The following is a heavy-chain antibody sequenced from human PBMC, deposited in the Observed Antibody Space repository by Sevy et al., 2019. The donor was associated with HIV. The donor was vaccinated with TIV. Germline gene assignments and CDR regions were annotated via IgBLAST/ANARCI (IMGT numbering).Heavy chain of an antibody. CDR2: INLSGST. CDR1: GGSFSGYY. CDR3: AREFGVVTPILYYYYGMDV. V-gene: IGHV4-34*01. D-gene: IGHD3-3*01. J-gene: IGHJ6*02. Sequence: SETLSLTCAVYGGSFSGYYWSWIRQPPGKGLEWIGEINLSGSTNYNPSLKSPVTISVDTSKNQFSLKLSSVTAAGTAVYYCAREFGVVTPILYYYYGMDVWGQGTTVTVSS.